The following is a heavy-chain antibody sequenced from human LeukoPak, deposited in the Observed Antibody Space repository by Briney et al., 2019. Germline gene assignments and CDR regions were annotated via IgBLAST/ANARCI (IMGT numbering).Heavy chain of an antibody. J-gene: IGHJ4*02. CDR1: GFTFSSYI. CDR3: ARAQDGSGSNDY. V-gene: IGHV3-21*04. D-gene: IGHD3-10*01. Sequence: GGSLRLSCAASGFTFSSYIMNWVRQAPGKGLEWVSSISSSNSYIYYSDSVKGRFTISRDNAKNSLYLQMNSLRAEDTAVYYCARAQDGSGSNDYWGQGTLVTVSS. CDR2: ISSSNSYI.